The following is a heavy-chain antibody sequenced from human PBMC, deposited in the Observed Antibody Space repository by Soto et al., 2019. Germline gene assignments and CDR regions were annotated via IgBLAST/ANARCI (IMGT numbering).Heavy chain of an antibody. CDR1: GFTISGAW. CDR3: TTGSVEGY. CDR2: IKTKTQGETT. V-gene: IGHV3-15*07. J-gene: IGHJ4*02. D-gene: IGHD1-26*01. Sequence: EVQLVESGGGLVKPGGSLRLSCAASGFTISGAWMNWVRQAPGKGLEWVGRIKTKTQGETTEYAAPVKGRFTISRDDSENTLSLHMNSLKIEDTAVYYCTTGSVEGYWGQGTLVTVSS.